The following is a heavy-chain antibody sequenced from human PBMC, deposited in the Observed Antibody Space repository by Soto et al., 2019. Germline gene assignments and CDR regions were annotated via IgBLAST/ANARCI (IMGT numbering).Heavy chain of an antibody. CDR3: ARGYCSSTICYIWDNWFDP. D-gene: IGHD2-2*02. V-gene: IGHV4-59*01. CDR1: GGSISSYY. J-gene: IGHJ5*02. Sequence: QVQLQESGPGLVKPSETLSLTCTVSGGSISSYYWSWIRQPPGKGLEWIGYIYYSGRTNYNPSLKTLATISADTYKNQFSLKLSSVTAADTAVYYCARGYCSSTICYIWDNWFDPWGQGTLVTVSS. CDR2: IYYSGRT.